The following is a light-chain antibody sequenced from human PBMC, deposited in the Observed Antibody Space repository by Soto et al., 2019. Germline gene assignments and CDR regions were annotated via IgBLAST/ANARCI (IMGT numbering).Light chain of an antibody. CDR1: SSDVGGYNY. CDR2: EVS. J-gene: IGLJ3*02. Sequence: QAVVTQPASVSGSPGQSITISCTGTSSDVGGYNYVSWYQQHPGKAPKLMIYEVSSRPSGVSNRFSGSKSGNTASLTISGLQAEDEADYYCSSYTSSSTRVFGGGTKVTVL. CDR3: SSYTSSSTRV. V-gene: IGLV2-14*01.